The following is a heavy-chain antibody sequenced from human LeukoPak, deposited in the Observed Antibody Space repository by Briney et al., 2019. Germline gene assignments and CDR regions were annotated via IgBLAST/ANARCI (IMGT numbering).Heavy chain of an antibody. J-gene: IGHJ4*02. CDR1: GFTFSSYS. Sequence: PGGSLRLSCAASGFTFSSYSMNWVRQAPGKGLKWVSSISSSSYIYYADSVKGRFTISRDNAKNSLYLQMNSLRAEDTAVYYCARDLSSTSALEGYWGQGTLVTVSS. D-gene: IGHD2-2*01. V-gene: IGHV3-21*01. CDR2: ISSSSYI. CDR3: ARDLSSTSALEGY.